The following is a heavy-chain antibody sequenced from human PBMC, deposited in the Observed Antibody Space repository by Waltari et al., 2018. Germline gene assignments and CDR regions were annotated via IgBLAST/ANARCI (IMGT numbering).Heavy chain of an antibody. D-gene: IGHD3-10*01. V-gene: IGHV4-59*01. CDR3: ARGRGNYPY. Sequence: QVQLQESGPGLVKPSETLSLTCTVSGGSMTTYYWSWIRRPPGKGVEWVGYIYYSGSTNYNTSLKRRVTISVDTSENQFSLKLTSVSAADTAVYYCARGRGNYPYWGQGTLVTVSS. CDR2: IYYSGST. J-gene: IGHJ4*02. CDR1: GGSMTTYY.